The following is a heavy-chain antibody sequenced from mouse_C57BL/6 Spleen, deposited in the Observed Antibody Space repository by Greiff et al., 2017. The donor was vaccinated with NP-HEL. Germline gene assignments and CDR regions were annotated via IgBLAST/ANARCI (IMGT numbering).Heavy chain of an antibody. CDR3: TEELPNYYAMDY. Sequence: EVKLQESGGGLVQPGGSMKLSCVASGFTFSNYWMNWVRQSPEKGLEWVAQIRLKSDNYATHYAESVKGRCTISRDDSKSSVYLQMNNLRAEDTGIYYCTEELPNYYAMDYWGQGTSVTVSS. CDR1: GFTFSNYW. CDR2: IRLKSDNYAT. D-gene: IGHD2-1*01. V-gene: IGHV6-3*01. J-gene: IGHJ4*01.